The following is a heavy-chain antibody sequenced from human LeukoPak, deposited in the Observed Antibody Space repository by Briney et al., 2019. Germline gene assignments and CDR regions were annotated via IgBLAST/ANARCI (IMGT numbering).Heavy chain of an antibody. V-gene: IGHV3-23*01. J-gene: IGHJ6*02. D-gene: IGHD2-2*01. CDR1: GFTFSSYA. CDR2: ISGSGGST. Sequence: PGGSLRLSCAASGFTFSSYAMSWVRQAPGKGLEWVSAISGSGGSTYYADSVKGRFTISRDNSKNTLYLQMNSLRAEDTAVYYCAKGIGSRPIYYYYGMDVWGQGTTVTVSS. CDR3: AKGIGSRPIYYYYGMDV.